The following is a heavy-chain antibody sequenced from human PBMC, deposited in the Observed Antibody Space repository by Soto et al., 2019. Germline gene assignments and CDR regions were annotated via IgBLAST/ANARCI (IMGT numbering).Heavy chain of an antibody. Sequence: EVQLVESGGGLVQPGGSLRLSCVVSGFTFSTYWMSWVRQAPGKGLEWVANIKQDGSEKYYVDSVNGRFTISRDNPKNSLFLQMNSLRAEDTAVYYCARNYGGIDYWGQGTLVTVSS. CDR2: IKQDGSEK. V-gene: IGHV3-7*03. CDR3: ARNYGGIDY. J-gene: IGHJ4*02. CDR1: GFTFSTYW. D-gene: IGHD1-7*01.